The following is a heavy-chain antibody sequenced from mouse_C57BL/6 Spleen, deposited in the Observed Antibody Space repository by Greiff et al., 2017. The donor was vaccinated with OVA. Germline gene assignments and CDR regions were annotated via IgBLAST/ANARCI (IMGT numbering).Heavy chain of an antibody. CDR1: GFSLTSYG. CDR2: IWSDGST. J-gene: IGHJ1*03. Sequence: VQRVESGPGLVAPSQSLSITCTVSGFSLTSYGVHWVRQPPGKGLEWLVVIWSDGSTTYNSALKSRLSISKDNSKSQVFLKMNSLQTDDTAMYYCAREGGYGSSYGYFDVWGTGTTVTVSS. D-gene: IGHD1-1*01. CDR3: AREGGYGSSYGYFDV. V-gene: IGHV2-6*03.